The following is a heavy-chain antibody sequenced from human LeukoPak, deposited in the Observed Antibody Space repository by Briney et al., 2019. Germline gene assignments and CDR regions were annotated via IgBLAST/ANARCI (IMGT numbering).Heavy chain of an antibody. J-gene: IGHJ4*02. V-gene: IGHV4-34*01. D-gene: IGHD5-12*01. CDR3: ARWGGYAYYFDY. CDR1: GGSFSGYY. CDR2: INHSGGT. Sequence: SETLSLTCAVYGGSFSGYYWSWIRQPPGKGLEWIGEINHSGGTNYNPSLKSRVTISVDTSKNQFSLKLSSVTAADTAVYYCARWGGYAYYFDYWGQGTLVTVSS.